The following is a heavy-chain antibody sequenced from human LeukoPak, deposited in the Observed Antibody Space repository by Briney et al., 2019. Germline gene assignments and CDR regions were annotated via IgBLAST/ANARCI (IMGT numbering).Heavy chain of an antibody. CDR3: ARVSGYSYGPNWYFDL. Sequence: ASVKVSCKASGYTFTGYYMHWVRQAPGQGLEWMGWINPNSGGTNYAQKFQGRVTMTRDTSISTAYMELSRLRSDDTAVYYCARVSGYSYGPNWYFDLWGCGTLVTVSS. J-gene: IGHJ2*01. CDR1: GYTFTGYY. D-gene: IGHD5-18*01. V-gene: IGHV1-2*02. CDR2: INPNSGGT.